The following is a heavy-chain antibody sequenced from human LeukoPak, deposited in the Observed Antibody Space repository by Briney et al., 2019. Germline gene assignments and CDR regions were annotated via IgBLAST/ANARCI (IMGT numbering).Heavy chain of an antibody. CDR2: IAYGGSNE. J-gene: IGHJ6*02. D-gene: IGHD2/OR15-2a*01. Sequence: GGSRRLSCAASGFTFSDYAMHWVRQAPGKGLEWVAVIAYGGSNEYHADSVKGRFPISRDNSKNTLYLQMNSLRPEDTGVYYCARNKPITAFFGMDVWGQGTTVAVSS. CDR1: GFTFSDYA. V-gene: IGHV3-30*03. CDR3: ARNKPITAFFGMDV.